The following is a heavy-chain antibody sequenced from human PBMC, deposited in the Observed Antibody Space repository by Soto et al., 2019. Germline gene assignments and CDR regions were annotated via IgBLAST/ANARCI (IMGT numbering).Heavy chain of an antibody. CDR3: VRGGIGYCSGGSCYYTAFDI. Sequence: GGSLRLSCAASGFTFSSYWMSWVRQAPGKGLEWVANIKEDGSEKYYVDSVKGRFTISRDNAKKSLYVQLNSLRVEDTAVYYCVRGGIGYCSGGSCYYTAFDIWGPGTMVTVSS. D-gene: IGHD2-15*01. CDR1: GFTFSSYW. V-gene: IGHV3-7*01. J-gene: IGHJ3*02. CDR2: IKEDGSEK.